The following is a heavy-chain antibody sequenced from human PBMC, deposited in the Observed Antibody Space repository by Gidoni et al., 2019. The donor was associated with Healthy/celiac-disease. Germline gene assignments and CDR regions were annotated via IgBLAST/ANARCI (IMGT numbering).Heavy chain of an antibody. CDR3: ASYGDYRASYYYGMDV. D-gene: IGHD4-17*01. CDR2: ISGSGGST. J-gene: IGHJ6*02. Sequence: EVQLLESGGGLVQPGGSLSLSCASSGFTFGTSAMSWVRQAPGKGLEWVSAISGSGGSTYYADSVKGRFTISRDNSKNTLYLQMNSLRAEDTAVYYCASYGDYRASYYYGMDVWGQGTTVTVSS. CDR1: GFTFGTSA. V-gene: IGHV3-23*01.